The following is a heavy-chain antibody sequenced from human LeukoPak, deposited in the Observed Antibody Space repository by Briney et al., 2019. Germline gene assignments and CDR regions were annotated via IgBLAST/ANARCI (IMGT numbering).Heavy chain of an antibody. CDR3: ARGFGVAAGLFAY. Sequence: GGSLRLSCAASGFIFRNYNMNWVRQAPGKGLEWASSISSGSNYIYYADSVKGRFTISRDNAKNSLYLQMNSLRAEDTAVYYCARGFGVAAGLFAYWGQGTLVTVSS. V-gene: IGHV3-21*01. J-gene: IGHJ4*02. CDR2: ISSGSNYI. CDR1: GFIFRNYN. D-gene: IGHD3-16*01.